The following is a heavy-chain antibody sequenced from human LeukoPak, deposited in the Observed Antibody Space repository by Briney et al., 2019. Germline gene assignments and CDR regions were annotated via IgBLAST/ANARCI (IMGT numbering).Heavy chain of an antibody. CDR1: GFTFRSYA. V-gene: IGHV3-23*01. Sequence: PGGSLRLSCAASGFTFRSYAMNWVRQAPGKGLEWVSGISGSGDSTYYADSVKGRFTISRDNSKNTLFLQMNSLRAEDTAVYYCANKNYYGSGTYYKTWFDPWGQGTLVTVSS. CDR2: ISGSGDST. D-gene: IGHD3-10*01. CDR3: ANKNYYGSGTYYKTWFDP. J-gene: IGHJ5*02.